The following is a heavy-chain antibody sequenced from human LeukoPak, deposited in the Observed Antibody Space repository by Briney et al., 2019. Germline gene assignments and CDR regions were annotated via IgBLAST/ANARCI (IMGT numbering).Heavy chain of an antibody. CDR3: ARHSIAGAGRDAFDI. CDR2: IDHSDSYT. J-gene: IGHJ3*02. D-gene: IGHD6-13*01. Sequence: GASLKISCKGSGDRFTSYWISWVRQLPGKGLEWMGRIDHSDSYTNYSPSFQGHVTISADKSISTAYLQWSSLKASVTAMYYCARHSIAGAGRDAFDIWGQGTMVTVSS. V-gene: IGHV5-10-1*01. CDR1: GDRFTSYW.